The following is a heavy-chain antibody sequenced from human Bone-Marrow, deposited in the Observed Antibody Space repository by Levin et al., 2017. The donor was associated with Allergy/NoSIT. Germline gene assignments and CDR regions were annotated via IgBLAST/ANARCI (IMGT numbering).Heavy chain of an antibody. Sequence: SETLSLTCTVSGDSITSTTHYWTWIRQPPGKGLEWIGSMSYSGPSHYNSSLRSRVTISVDTSNNQFSLQLNSVTATDTAVYYCAPYSSTWGWFDPWGQGTLVTVSS. CDR3: APYSSTWGWFDP. CDR2: MSYSGPS. CDR1: GDSITSTTHY. J-gene: IGHJ5*02. V-gene: IGHV4-39*01. D-gene: IGHD1-26*01.